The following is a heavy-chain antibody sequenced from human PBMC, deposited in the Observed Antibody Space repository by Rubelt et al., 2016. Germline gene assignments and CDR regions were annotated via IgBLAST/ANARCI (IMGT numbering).Heavy chain of an antibody. CDR3: ARLPQGSYGWVDY. Sequence: GFTFSSYAMSWVRQAPGKGLEWVSVIYTSGSPYYADSVKGRFNISRDNSNNTLYLQMNSLRAEDTALYYCARLPQGSYGWVDYWGQGTLVTVSS. J-gene: IGHJ4*02. CDR1: GFTFSSYA. V-gene: IGHV3-53*01. D-gene: IGHD5-18*01. CDR2: IYTSGSP.